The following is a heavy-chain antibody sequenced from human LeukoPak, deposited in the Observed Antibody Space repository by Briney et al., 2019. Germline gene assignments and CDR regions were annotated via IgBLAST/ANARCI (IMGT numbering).Heavy chain of an antibody. D-gene: IGHD5-12*01. CDR2: INPNSGGT. Sequence: ASVKVSCKASGYTFTGYYMHWVRQAPGQGLEWMGWINPNSGGTNYAQKFQGRVTMTRDTSISTAYMELSRLRSDDTAVYYCAREPRGYSGYDYTPYYMDVWGKGTTVTVSS. V-gene: IGHV1-2*02. CDR3: AREPRGYSGYDYTPYYMDV. CDR1: GYTFTGYY. J-gene: IGHJ6*03.